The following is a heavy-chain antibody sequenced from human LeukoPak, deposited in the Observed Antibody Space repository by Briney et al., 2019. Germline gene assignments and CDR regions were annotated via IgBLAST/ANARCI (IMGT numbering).Heavy chain of an antibody. V-gene: IGHV3-11*04. CDR3: ARGPLPGAAGTREYYYYGMDV. J-gene: IGHJ6*02. D-gene: IGHD6-13*01. CDR2: ISSSGSTI. CDR1: GFTFSDYY. Sequence: GGSLRLSCAASGFTFSDYYMSWIRQAPGKGLEWVSYISSSGSTIYYADSVKGRFTISRDNAKNSLYLQMNSLRAEDTAVYYCARGPLPGAAGTREYYYYGMDVWGQGTTVTVSS.